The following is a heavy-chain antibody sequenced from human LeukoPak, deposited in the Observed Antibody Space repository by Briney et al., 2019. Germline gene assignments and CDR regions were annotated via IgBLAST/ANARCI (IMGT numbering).Heavy chain of an antibody. CDR2: ISNDGSQE. CDR1: GFSFSTYS. Sequence: GGSLRLSCAASGFSFSTYSMHWVRQAPGKGLEWVMAISNDGSQEYYADSVKGRFTISRDNSKNTLYLQMNSLRVEDTAVYYCARTPDGADYWGQGTLVTVSS. J-gene: IGHJ4*02. CDR3: ARTPDGADY. D-gene: IGHD3-10*01. V-gene: IGHV3-30-3*01.